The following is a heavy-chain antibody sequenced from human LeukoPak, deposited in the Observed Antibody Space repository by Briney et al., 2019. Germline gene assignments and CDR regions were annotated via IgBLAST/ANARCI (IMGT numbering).Heavy chain of an antibody. Sequence: PSETLSLTCTVSGGSISSYYWSWIRQPPGKGLEWIGYIYYSGSTNYNPSLKSRVTISVDTSKNQFSLKLSSVTAADTAVYYCVRALSSSFWSGYLGWFDSWGQGTLVTVSS. CDR2: IYYSGST. CDR1: GGSISSYY. D-gene: IGHD3-3*01. CDR3: VRALSSSFWSGYLGWFDS. J-gene: IGHJ5*01. V-gene: IGHV4-59*08.